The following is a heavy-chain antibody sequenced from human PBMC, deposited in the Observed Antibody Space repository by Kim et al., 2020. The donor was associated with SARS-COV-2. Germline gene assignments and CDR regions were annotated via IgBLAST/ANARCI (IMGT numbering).Heavy chain of an antibody. Sequence: GGSLRLSCAASGFTFSSYAMTWVRQAPGKGLEWVSAITGSGGSTYYADSVKGRFTISRDNSRNTLYLQMNSLTAEDTAVYWCAKDRYQFDYWGQGTLVTVSS. D-gene: IGHD1-20*01. V-gene: IGHV3-23*01. CDR1: GFTFSSYA. J-gene: IGHJ4*02. CDR3: AKDRYQFDY. CDR2: ITGSGGST.